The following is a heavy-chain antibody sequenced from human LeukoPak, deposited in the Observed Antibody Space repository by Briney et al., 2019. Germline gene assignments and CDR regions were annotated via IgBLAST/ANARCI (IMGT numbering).Heavy chain of an antibody. CDR2: INPNSGGT. Sequence: ASVKVSCKASGYTFTAYYVHWVRQAPGQGLEWMGWINPNSGGTNYAQKFQGRVTMTRDTSVSTAYMELSSLISDDTAVYCCARLTAPVTWGEGTLVTVSS. D-gene: IGHD6-13*01. CDR3: ARLTAPVT. V-gene: IGHV1-2*02. CDR1: GYTFTAYY. J-gene: IGHJ5*02.